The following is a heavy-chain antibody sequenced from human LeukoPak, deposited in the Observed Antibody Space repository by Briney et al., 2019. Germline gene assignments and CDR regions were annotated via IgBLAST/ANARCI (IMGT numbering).Heavy chain of an antibody. J-gene: IGHJ1*01. V-gene: IGHV4-4*07. CDR3: ARDPCSGCFVAH. CDR2: IYTSGST. Sequence: SETLSLTCTVSGGSISSYYWSWIRQPAGKGLEWIGRIYTSGSTNYNASLKSRVTMSVDTSKNQFSLKLSSVTAADTAVYYCARDPCSGCFVAHWGQGTLVTVSS. D-gene: IGHD6-19*01. CDR1: GGSISSYY.